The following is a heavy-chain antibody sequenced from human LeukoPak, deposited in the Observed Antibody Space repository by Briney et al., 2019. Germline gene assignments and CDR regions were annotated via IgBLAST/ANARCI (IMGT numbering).Heavy chain of an antibody. V-gene: IGHV3-15*01. CDR2: IKSKTDGGTT. D-gene: IGHD3-3*01. J-gene: IGHJ4*02. CDR1: GFTFSSYA. CDR3: TTLYYDFWSGYYNIFDY. Sequence: GGSLRLSCAASGFTFSSYAMSWVRQAPGKGLEWVGRIKSKTDGGTTDYAAPVKGRFTISRDDSKNTLYLQMNSLKTEDTAVYYCTTLYYDFWSGYYNIFDYWGQGTLVTVSS.